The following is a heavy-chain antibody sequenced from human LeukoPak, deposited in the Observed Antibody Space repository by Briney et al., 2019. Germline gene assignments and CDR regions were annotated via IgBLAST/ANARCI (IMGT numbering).Heavy chain of an antibody. CDR2: ISQSGTT. V-gene: IGHV4-59*04. Sequence: PSETLSLTCTVSGGSISSYYWSWIRQPPGKGLEWLGSISQSGTTYDNPSLKSRVTLSVDTSKNQVSLKLSSVTAADTAVYYCARSEINDYVKYWGQGILVTVSS. CDR3: ARSEINDYVKY. CDR1: GGSISSYY. J-gene: IGHJ4*02. D-gene: IGHD3-16*01.